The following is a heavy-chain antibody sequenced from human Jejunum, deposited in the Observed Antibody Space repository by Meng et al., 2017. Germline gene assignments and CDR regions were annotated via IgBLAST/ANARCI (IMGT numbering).Heavy chain of an antibody. Sequence: QLQLQESGPGLVKPSETLSRTCTVSDDSITSSTYYWGWTRQPPGRGLEWIGSIYYSGNTHYSSSLKSRVSISVDTSKNHFSLRLDSLTAADTAVYYCARGGGDSYGTFDSWGRGTLVTVSS. CDR3: ARGGGDSYGTFDS. CDR1: DDSITSSTYY. J-gene: IGHJ4*02. V-gene: IGHV4-39*02. CDR2: IYYSGNT. D-gene: IGHD2-21*01.